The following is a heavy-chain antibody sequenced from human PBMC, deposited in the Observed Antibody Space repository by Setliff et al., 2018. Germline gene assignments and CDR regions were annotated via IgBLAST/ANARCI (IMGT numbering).Heavy chain of an antibody. CDR2: ISPYNGHT. V-gene: IGHV1-18*01. Sequence: ASVKVSCKTSGYLLTSYGLTWVRQAPGQGLDWLGWISPYNGHTNYAQNLQDRVTLTTDTSTTTAFMELRGLRPDDSAVYCCARLVRFCTQTACQKVAGDESWGQGILVTVSS. CDR3: ARLVRFCTQTACQKVAGDES. D-gene: IGHD2-8*01. J-gene: IGHJ5*01. CDR1: GYLLTSYG.